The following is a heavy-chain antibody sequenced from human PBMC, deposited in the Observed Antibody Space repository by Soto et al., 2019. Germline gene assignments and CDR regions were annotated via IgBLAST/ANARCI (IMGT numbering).Heavy chain of an antibody. CDR3: ARHRAPRPLRYSSSWPEGVLTDDAFDI. Sequence: GESLKISCKVSGYSFTSYWISWVRQMPGKGLEWMGRIDPSDSYTNYSPSFQGHVTISADKSISTAYLQWSSLKASDTAMYYCARHRAPRPLRYSSSWPEGVLTDDAFDIWGQGTMVTVSS. J-gene: IGHJ3*02. CDR1: GYSFTSYW. D-gene: IGHD6-13*01. V-gene: IGHV5-10-1*01. CDR2: IDPSDSYT.